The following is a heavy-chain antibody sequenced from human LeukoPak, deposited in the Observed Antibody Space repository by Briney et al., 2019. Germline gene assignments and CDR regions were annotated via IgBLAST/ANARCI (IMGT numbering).Heavy chain of an antibody. V-gene: IGHV3-21*01. D-gene: IGHD3-3*01. CDR1: GFTFSSYS. J-gene: IGHJ4*02. CDR2: ISSSSSYT. CDR3: ARVAIDFWSGYSEDQIDY. Sequence: GGSLRLSCAASGFTFSSYSMNWVRQAPGKGLEWVSSISSSSSYTYYADSVKGRFTISRDNAKNSLYLQMNSLRAEDTAVYYCARVAIDFWSGYSEDQIDYWGQGTLVTVSS.